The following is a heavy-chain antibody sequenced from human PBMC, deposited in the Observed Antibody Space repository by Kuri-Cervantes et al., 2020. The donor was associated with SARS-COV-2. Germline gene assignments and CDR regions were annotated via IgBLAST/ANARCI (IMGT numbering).Heavy chain of an antibody. D-gene: IGHD3-9*01. CDR2: VNHRGST. CDR1: GESFSGYY. J-gene: IGHJ4*02. Sequence: SQTLSLTCAFYGESFSGYYWNWIRQSPGKGLQWIGEVNHRGSTNYNPSLKSRVTISVDTSSKQFSLKLSSVTAADTAVYYCARGRGYWLPADPIDYWGQGTLVTVSS. V-gene: IGHV4-34*01. CDR3: ARGRGYWLPADPIDY.